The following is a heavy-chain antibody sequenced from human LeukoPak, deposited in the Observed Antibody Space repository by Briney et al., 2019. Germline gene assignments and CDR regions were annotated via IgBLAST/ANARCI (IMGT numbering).Heavy chain of an antibody. CDR3: AKVQPGTTYYYYMDV. CDR1: GFTFSSYA. V-gene: IGHV3-23*01. D-gene: IGHD1-7*01. Sequence: GGSLRLSCAASGFTFSSYAMSWVRQAPGKGLEWVSAISGSGGSTYYADSVKGRFAISRDNSKNTLYLQMNSLRAEDTAVYYCAKVQPGTTYYYYMDVWGKGTTVTVSS. J-gene: IGHJ6*03. CDR2: ISGSGGST.